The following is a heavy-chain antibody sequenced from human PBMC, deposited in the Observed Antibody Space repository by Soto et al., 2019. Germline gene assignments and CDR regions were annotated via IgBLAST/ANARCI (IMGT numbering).Heavy chain of an antibody. J-gene: IGHJ4*02. CDR2: VYHTGRT. CDR3: ARHRKVGGPRLYYFDY. CDR1: GGSFKSGSYS. Sequence: SETLSLTCTVSGGSFKSGSYSWSWIRQPPGKGLEWIGYVYHTGRTSYNPSLKSRVSISMDTSKNQFSLNLDSVTAADTAVYYCARHRKVGGPRLYYFDYWGQGTLVTVSS. V-gene: IGHV4-61*01. D-gene: IGHD2-15*01.